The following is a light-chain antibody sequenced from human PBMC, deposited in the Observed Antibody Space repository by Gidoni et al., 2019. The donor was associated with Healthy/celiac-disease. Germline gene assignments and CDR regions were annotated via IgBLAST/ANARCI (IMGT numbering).Light chain of an antibody. CDR2: GNN. CDR1: SSNIGAGYD. J-gene: IGLJ1*01. CDR3: QSYDSSLSGYV. V-gene: IGLV1-40*01. Sequence: QSVLTQPPSVPGAPGQTVTIPCTGRSSNIGAGYDVHWYQQLPGTAPKLLIYGNNNRPSGVPDRFSGSKSGTSASLAITGLQAEDEADYYCQSYDSSLSGYVFGTGTKVTVL.